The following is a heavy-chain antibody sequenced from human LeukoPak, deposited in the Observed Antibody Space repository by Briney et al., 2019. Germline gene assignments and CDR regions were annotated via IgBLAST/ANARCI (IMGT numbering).Heavy chain of an antibody. Sequence: PSETLSLTCTVSGGAISSYYWSWVRQTPGKGLERGGYIYYSGSTNYNPSLKRGDTISVETSKNKCSLKLSAVRAAERAVYYCARDPGAIAVAGTGYYYYGMDVWGQGTTVTVSS. CDR3: ARDPGAIAVAGTGYYYYGMDV. J-gene: IGHJ6*02. CDR1: GGAISSYY. D-gene: IGHD6-19*01. CDR2: IYYSGST. V-gene: IGHV4-59*01.